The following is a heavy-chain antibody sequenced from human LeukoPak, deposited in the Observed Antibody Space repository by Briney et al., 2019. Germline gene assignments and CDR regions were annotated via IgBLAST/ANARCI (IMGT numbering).Heavy chain of an antibody. CDR2: INTDGSST. V-gene: IGHV3-74*01. D-gene: IGHD4-11*01. CDR3: ARVGTVTTLGYFDL. Sequence: PGGSLRPSCAASGFTFSSCWMHWVRQAPGKGLVWVSRINTDGSSTSYADSVKGRFTISRDNAKNTLYLQMNSLRAEDTAVYYCARVGTVTTLGYFDLWGRGTLVTVSS. CDR1: GFTFSSCW. J-gene: IGHJ2*01.